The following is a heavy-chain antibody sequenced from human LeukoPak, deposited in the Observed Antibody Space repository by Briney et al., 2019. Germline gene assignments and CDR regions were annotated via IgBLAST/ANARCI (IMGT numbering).Heavy chain of an antibody. V-gene: IGHV3-30*03. CDR3: ARGTTVVWKPPFDP. CDR2: ISYDGSNK. CDR1: GFGFSSYA. D-gene: IGHD4-23*01. J-gene: IGHJ5*02. Sequence: GGSRRLSCAASGFGFSSYAMHWVGQAQGKGREGGALISYDGSNKYYVDSVKGRFTISRDNSKNTLYPQMNSLRAEDTAVYYCARGTTVVWKPPFDPWGQGTLVTVSS.